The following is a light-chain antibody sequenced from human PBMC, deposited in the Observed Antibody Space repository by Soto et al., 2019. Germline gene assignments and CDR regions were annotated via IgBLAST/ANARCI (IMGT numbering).Light chain of an antibody. CDR2: GAS. CDR1: QSVTSNY. CDR3: QQYGNSQT. V-gene: IGKV3-20*01. J-gene: IGKJ1*01. Sequence: EIVLTQSPGTLSLSPGERATLSCRASQSVTSNYLAWYQQKPGQAPRLLIYGASSRATGIPDRFSCSGSGTDFTLTISRLEPEDFAVYYCQQYGNSQTFGQGTKVEIK.